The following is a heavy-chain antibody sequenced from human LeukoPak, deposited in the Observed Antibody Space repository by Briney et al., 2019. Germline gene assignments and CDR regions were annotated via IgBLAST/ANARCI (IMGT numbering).Heavy chain of an antibody. CDR3: ARDTGYSSGWYAAYYYYYMDV. V-gene: IGHV1-2*02. CDR1: GYTFTGYY. J-gene: IGHJ6*03. CDR2: INPNSGGT. D-gene: IGHD6-19*01. Sequence: ASVKVSCKASGYTFTGYYMHWVRQAPGQGLEWMGWINPNSGGTNYAQKFQGRVTMTRDTSISTAYMELSRLRSDDTAVYYCARDTGYSSGWYAAYYYYYMDVWGKGTTVTVSS.